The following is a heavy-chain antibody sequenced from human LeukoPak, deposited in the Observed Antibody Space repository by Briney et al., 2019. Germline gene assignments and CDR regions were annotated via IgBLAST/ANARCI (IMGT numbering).Heavy chain of an antibody. CDR1: GYTFTGYY. Sequence: GASVKVSCKASGYTFTGYYMHWVRQAPGQGLEWMGIINPSGGSTSYAQKFQGRVTMTRDTSTSTVYMELSSLRSEDTAVYYCARGYCGGDCYITLDYWGQGTLVTVSS. D-gene: IGHD2-21*02. CDR3: ARGYCGGDCYITLDY. CDR2: INPSGGST. V-gene: IGHV1-46*01. J-gene: IGHJ4*02.